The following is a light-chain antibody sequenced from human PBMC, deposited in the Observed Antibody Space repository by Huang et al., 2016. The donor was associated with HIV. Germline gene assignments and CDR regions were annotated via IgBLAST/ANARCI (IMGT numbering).Light chain of an antibody. CDR3: QQSYNAPRT. CDR2: AAS. CDR1: ENIRKY. V-gene: IGKV1-39*01. Sequence: DIQMTQSPSSLSAFVGDKVTITCRASENIRKYLNWYQQKPGKAPNLLIYAASSLQSGVPSRFSGSGTGTDFNLTINSLQPEDYATYFGQQSYNAPRTFGQGTKVEIK. J-gene: IGKJ1*01.